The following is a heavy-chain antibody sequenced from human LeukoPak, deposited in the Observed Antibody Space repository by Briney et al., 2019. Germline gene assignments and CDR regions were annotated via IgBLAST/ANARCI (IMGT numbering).Heavy chain of an antibody. CDR3: ARDIATVVHQE. V-gene: IGHV1-18*01. Sequence: WASVKVSCKASGYTFTSYGISWVRQAPGQGLEWMGWISGYSGNTNYVQKFQGRVIMATDTSTSTVYKELRSLRSDDTAVYYCARDIATVVHQEWGQGTLVTVSS. D-gene: IGHD2-2*01. J-gene: IGHJ4*02. CDR2: ISGYSGNT. CDR1: GYTFTSYG.